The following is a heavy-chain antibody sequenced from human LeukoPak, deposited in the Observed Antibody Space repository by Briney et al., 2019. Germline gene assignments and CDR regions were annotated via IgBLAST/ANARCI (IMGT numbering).Heavy chain of an antibody. D-gene: IGHD1-26*01. J-gene: IGHJ6*03. Sequence: GGSLRLSCAASGFNFRDYYMSWIRQAPGKGVEWISYITVSGSTVYYADSVKGRFTISRENAWNSLYLQMDGLRAEDTAVYYCARDRGIVLPDTSYYMDVWGKGTTVTVSS. CDR1: GFNFRDYY. V-gene: IGHV3-11*01. CDR3: ARDRGIVLPDTSYYMDV. CDR2: ITVSGSTV.